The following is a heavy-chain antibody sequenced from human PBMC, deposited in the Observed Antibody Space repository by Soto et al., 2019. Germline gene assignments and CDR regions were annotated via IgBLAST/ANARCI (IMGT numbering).Heavy chain of an antibody. CDR2: IIPMSGIG. J-gene: IGHJ6*02. V-gene: IGHV1-69*01. D-gene: IGHD6-13*01. CDR3: VRDGSIAAAGSNYYYGMDV. CDR1: GGTLSSSA. Sequence: QVQLVQSGAEVKKPGSSVKVSCKASGGTLSSSAISWVRQAPGQGLEWMGGIIPMSGIGKYAQKFQGRVTITADDSTSTVYMELNRLRSEDTAVYYCVRDGSIAAAGSNYYYGMDVWGQGTTVTVSS.